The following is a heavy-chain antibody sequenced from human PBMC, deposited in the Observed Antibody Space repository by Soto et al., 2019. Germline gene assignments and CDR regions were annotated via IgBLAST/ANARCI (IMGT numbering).Heavy chain of an antibody. J-gene: IGHJ4*02. Sequence: PGGSLRLSCAASGFTFSSYWMHWVRQAPGKGLVWVSRMNSDGSSITYADSVKGRLTISRDSAKNTMYLQVHSLRAEDTAVYYRTREIATSCLYYLDVWGQGTLVTVSS. CDR3: TREIATSCLYYLDV. V-gene: IGHV3-74*01. CDR2: MNSDGSSI. D-gene: IGHD6-13*01. CDR1: GFTFSSYW.